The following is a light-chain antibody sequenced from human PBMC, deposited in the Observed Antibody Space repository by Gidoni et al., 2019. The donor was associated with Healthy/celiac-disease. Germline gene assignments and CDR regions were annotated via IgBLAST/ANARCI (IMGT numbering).Light chain of an antibody. J-gene: IGKJ4*01. CDR2: DAS. V-gene: IGKV3-11*01. CDR1: QSVSSY. CDR3: QQRSAT. Sequence: DIVLTQSPATLSLSPGERATLSCRASQSVSSYLAWYQQKPGQAPRLLIYDASNRATGSPARVSGSGSGKDVTLTISSLEPEDFAVYYGQQRSATFGGGTKVEIK.